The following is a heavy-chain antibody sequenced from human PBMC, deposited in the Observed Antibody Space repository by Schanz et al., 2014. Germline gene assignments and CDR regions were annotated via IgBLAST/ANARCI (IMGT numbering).Heavy chain of an antibody. CDR2: IDTSGDT. Sequence: QVQLQESGPGLVKPSETLSLTCSVSGVSISSFSWSWIRQAAGKGLEWIGHIDTSGDTNQNPSLKPRFPFPVETSKNEVPLKRPSVTAADTAMYYCARDYLFRNHDPATFDPWGQGTLVTVSS. CDR1: GVSISSFS. CDR3: ARDYLFRNHDPATFDP. J-gene: IGHJ5*02. V-gene: IGHV4-4*07. D-gene: IGHD1-1*01.